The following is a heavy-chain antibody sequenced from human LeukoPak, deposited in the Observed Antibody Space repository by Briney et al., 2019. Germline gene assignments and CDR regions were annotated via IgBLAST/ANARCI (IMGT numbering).Heavy chain of an antibody. CDR1: GYTFTGYY. J-gene: IGHJ5*02. D-gene: IGHD6-19*01. V-gene: IGHV1-2*02. Sequence: GASVKVSCKASGYTFTGYYMHWVRQAPGQGLEWMGWINPNSGGTNYAQKFQGRVTMTRDTSISTAYMELSRLRSDDTAVYYCARSTVVRQWLVLAKLKGSWSDPWGQGTLVTVSS. CDR2: INPNSGGT. CDR3: ARSTVVRQWLVLAKLKGSWSDP.